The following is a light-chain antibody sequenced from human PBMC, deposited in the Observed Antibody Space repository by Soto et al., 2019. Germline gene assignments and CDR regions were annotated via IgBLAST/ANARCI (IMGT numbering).Light chain of an antibody. CDR3: LQYYSYPRT. CDR2: AAS. Sequence: AIQMTQSPSSLSASVGDRVTITCRASQGIRNDLGWYQQKPGKAPKLLIYAASSLQSGVPSRFSGSGSGADFTLTISSLQPEDFAADYCLQYYSYPRTFGGGTKVEIK. J-gene: IGKJ4*01. V-gene: IGKV1-6*01. CDR1: QGIRND.